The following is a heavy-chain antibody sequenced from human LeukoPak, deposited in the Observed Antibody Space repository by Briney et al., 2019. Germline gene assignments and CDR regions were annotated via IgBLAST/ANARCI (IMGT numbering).Heavy chain of an antibody. CDR3: ARAGVGYFDWLWLYYYGMDV. V-gene: IGHV1-8*01. J-gene: IGHJ6*02. CDR2: MNPNSGNT. CDR1: GCTFTSYD. D-gene: IGHD3-9*01. Sequence: ASVKVSCKASGCTFTSYDINWVRQATGQGLEWMGWMNPNSGNTGYAQKFQGRVTMTRNTSISTAYMELSSLRSEDTAVYYCARAGVGYFDWLWLYYYGMDVWGQGTTVTVSS.